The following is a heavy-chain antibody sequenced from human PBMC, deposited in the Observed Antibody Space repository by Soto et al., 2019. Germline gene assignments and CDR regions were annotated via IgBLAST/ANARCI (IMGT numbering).Heavy chain of an antibody. J-gene: IGHJ4*02. CDR1: GYFISSGYY. CDR2: IDYSGRT. Sequence: SETLSLTCSVSGYFISSGYYCGWVRQTPGKGLEWLGSIDYSGRTYKNPSLKSRVSASVDLSKNKYSLNLRSVTAADTAVSFCARDLRSGYDSYYFDYWGQGTMVT. D-gene: IGHD3-3*01. CDR3: ARDLRSGYDSYYFDY. V-gene: IGHV4-38-2*02.